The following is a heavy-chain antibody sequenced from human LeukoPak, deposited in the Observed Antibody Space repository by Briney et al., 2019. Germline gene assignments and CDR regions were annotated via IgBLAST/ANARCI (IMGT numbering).Heavy chain of an antibody. D-gene: IGHD3-10*01. V-gene: IGHV3-7*01. CDR3: ARRPFGADY. CDR2: IKDDGTEK. CDR1: GFTFSNYW. Sequence: GGSLRLSCAASGFTFSNYWMGWVRQPPGKGLQWVDNIKDDGTEKYYVDSVKGRFTISRDNAKNSVYLQMKSLRVEDTAVYYCARRPFGADYWGQGTLVTVSS. J-gene: IGHJ4*02.